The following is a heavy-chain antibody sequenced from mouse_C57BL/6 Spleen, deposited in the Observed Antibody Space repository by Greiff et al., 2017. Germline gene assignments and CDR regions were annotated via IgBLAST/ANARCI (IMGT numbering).Heavy chain of an antibody. D-gene: IGHD1-1*01. CDR3: ARSRIITTNYFDY. CDR1: GYAFSSSW. V-gene: IGHV1-82*01. J-gene: IGHJ2*01. CDR2: IYPGDGDT. Sequence: QVQLQQSGPELVKPGASVKISCKASGYAFSSSWMNWVKQRPGKGLEWIGRIYPGDGDTNYNGKFKGKATLTADKSSSTAYMQLSSLTSEDSAVYFCARSRIITTNYFDYWGQGTTLTVSS.